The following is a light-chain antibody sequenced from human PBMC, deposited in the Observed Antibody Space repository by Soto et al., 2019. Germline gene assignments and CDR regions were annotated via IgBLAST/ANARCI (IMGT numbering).Light chain of an antibody. J-gene: IGKJ3*01. V-gene: IGKV1-9*01. CDR2: AAS. Sequence: IQLTQSPSSLSASVGDRVTISCRASQGIANFLAWSQQKPGKAPKLLIYAASTLQSGVPSRFSGSGSGTDFTLTISRLKTADFATYDCQQLNSFPIPFGPGTKVDIK. CDR1: QGIANF. CDR3: QQLNSFPIP.